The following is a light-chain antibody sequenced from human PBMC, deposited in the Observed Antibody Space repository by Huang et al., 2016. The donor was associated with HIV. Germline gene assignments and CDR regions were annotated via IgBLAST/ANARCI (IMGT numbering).Light chain of an antibody. CDR3: QQYGSSLGT. Sequence: EIVLTQSPGTLSLSPGERATLSCWASQSVTSDYVTGSQQKPGQAPRLLIYGASIRDTGIPDRFSGSGSGTYFTLTISRLEPGDFAVYYCQQYGSSLGTFGGGTKVEIK. CDR1: QSVTSDY. CDR2: GAS. V-gene: IGKV3-20*01. J-gene: IGKJ4*01.